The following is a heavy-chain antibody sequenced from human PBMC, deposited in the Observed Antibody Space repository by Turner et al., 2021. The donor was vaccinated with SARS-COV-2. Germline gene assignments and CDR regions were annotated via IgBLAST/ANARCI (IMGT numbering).Heavy chain of an antibody. J-gene: IGHJ5*02. CDR2: KKPNNGNT. CDR3: AGEPQLTVWFDH. Sequence: QVQLLQSAAAVMKTGASVMVSCYASGYTFTSYDLNWLRQAAGRGVEGKGWKKPNNGNTEDAEKFQGRITKTRNTTINTAYMELGSMGSEDTTVEYWAGEPQLTVWFDHWGQGTLVTVSS. CDR1: GYTFTSYD. D-gene: IGHD3-9*01. V-gene: IGHV1-8*01.